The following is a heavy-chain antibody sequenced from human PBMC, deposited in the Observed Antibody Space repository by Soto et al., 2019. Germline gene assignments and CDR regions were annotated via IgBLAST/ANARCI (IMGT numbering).Heavy chain of an antibody. J-gene: IGHJ4*02. CDR2: ISGGGYTA. D-gene: IGHD5-12*01. Sequence: EVQLLESGGGLVQPGGSLRLSCVVSGLTSRSHAMSWVRQAPGQGLEWVAGISGGGYTAYYPDSVRGRFTISRDNSKNTVYLQIDTLRADDTAVYYCAKAQGVAPIKSDFDYWGQGTLVTVSS. CDR1: GLTSRSHA. CDR3: AKAQGVAPIKSDFDY. V-gene: IGHV3-23*01.